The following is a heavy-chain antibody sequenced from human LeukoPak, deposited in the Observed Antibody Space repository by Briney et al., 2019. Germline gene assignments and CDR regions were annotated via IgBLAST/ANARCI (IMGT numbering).Heavy chain of an antibody. CDR2: IYSGGST. Sequence: GGSLRLSCAASGFTVSSNYMSWVRQAPGKGLEWVSVIYSGGSTHYADSVKGRFTISRDNSKNTLYLQMNSLRAEDTAVYYCARSSRSRFLEWLSYFDYWGQGTLVTVSS. J-gene: IGHJ4*02. CDR3: ARSSRSRFLEWLSYFDY. V-gene: IGHV3-66*02. D-gene: IGHD3-3*01. CDR1: GFTVSSNY.